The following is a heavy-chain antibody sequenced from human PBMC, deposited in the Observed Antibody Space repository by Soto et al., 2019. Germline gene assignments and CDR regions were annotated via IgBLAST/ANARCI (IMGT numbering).Heavy chain of an antibody. V-gene: IGHV3-23*01. CDR1: GFTFGSYA. CDR3: AKGSLRGGWFNWFDP. Sequence: GGSLRLSCAASGFTFGSYAMSWVRQAPGKGLEWVSAISGSGGSTYYADSVKGRFTISRDNSKNTLYLQMNSLRAEDTAVYYCAKGSLRGGWFNWFDPWGQGTLVTVSS. CDR2: ISGSGGST. J-gene: IGHJ5*02. D-gene: IGHD6-19*01.